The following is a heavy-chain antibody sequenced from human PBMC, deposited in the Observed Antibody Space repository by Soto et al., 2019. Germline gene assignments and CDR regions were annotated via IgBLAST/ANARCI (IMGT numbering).Heavy chain of an antibody. J-gene: IGHJ6*03. CDR3: ARVPVNIVVVVAARRDYYYMDV. CDR1: GGSFSGYY. Sequence: PSETLSLTCAVYGGSFSGYYWSWIRQPPGKGLEWIGEINHSGSTNYNPSLKSRVTISVDTSKNQFSLKLSSVTAADTAVYYCARVPVNIVVVVAARRDYYYMDVWGKGTTVTVSS. CDR2: INHSGST. V-gene: IGHV4-34*01. D-gene: IGHD2-15*01.